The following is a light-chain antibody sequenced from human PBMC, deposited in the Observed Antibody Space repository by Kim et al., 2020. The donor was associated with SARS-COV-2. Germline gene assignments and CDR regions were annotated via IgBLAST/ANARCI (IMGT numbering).Light chain of an antibody. Sequence: SATPGQTASITCSGDKLGNKYVCWYQQKSGQSPVEVIYQNNKRPSGIPERFSGSNSGNTATLTISGTQAMDEADYYCLAWDSTTAVFGGGTQLTVL. CDR3: LAWDSTTAV. J-gene: IGLJ2*01. CDR1: KLGNKY. V-gene: IGLV3-1*01. CDR2: QNN.